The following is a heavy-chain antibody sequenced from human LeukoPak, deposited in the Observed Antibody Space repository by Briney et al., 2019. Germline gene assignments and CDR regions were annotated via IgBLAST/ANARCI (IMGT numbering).Heavy chain of an antibody. CDR1: GYTFINYG. Sequence: ASVKVSCKASGYTFINYGMSWVRQAPGQGLEWMGWISAYIGNTNYARRLQGRVTMTTDTSTSTAYMELRSLRSDDTAVYYCARGDSTSWLLFDSWSQGTLVTVSS. V-gene: IGHV1-18*01. J-gene: IGHJ4*02. CDR2: ISAYIGNT. CDR3: ARGDSTSWLLFDS. D-gene: IGHD5-18*01.